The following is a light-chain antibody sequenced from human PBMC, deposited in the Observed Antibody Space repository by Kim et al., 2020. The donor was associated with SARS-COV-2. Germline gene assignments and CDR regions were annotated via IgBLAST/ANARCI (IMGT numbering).Light chain of an antibody. Sequence: QSALTQPASVSGSPGQSITISCTGASSDVGTYNLVSCYKQHPDKAPKLIIYEVDKRPSGVSHRFSGAKSGNTASLTISGLQADDEADYYCSSYAGSTTFVVFGGGTQLTVL. V-gene: IGLV2-23*02. CDR3: SSYAGSTTFVV. J-gene: IGLJ2*01. CDR2: EVD. CDR1: SSDVGTYNL.